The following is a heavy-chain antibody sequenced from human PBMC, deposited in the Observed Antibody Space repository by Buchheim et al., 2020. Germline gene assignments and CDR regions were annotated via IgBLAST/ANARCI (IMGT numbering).Heavy chain of an antibody. CDR2: ISHSGSRT. CDR3: AKDAINFYDSGASPGSYWYFDV. CDR1: GFSFSSFA. Sequence: ELQLWESGGGLAQPGGSLRLSCAASGFSFSSFAMTWVRLAPGKGLEWVSSISHSGSRTFYADSVGGRFSISRDNSKNTLFLQMSSLRAEDTAVYYCAKDAINFYDSGASPGSYWYFDVWGRGT. J-gene: IGHJ2*01. D-gene: IGHD3-22*01. V-gene: IGHV3-23*01.